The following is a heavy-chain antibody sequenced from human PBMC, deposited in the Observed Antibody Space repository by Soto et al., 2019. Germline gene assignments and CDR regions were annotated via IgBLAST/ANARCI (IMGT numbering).Heavy chain of an antibody. D-gene: IGHD5-12*01. Sequence: ASVKVSCKASGYTFTSYYMHWVRQAPGQGLEWMGIINPSGGSTSYAQKLQGRVTMTRDTSTSTVYMELSSLRSEDTAVYYCARGACDPGYSGYDSSGYYYYYYMDVWGKGTTVTVSS. CDR2: INPSGGST. J-gene: IGHJ6*03. CDR1: GYTFTSYY. CDR3: ARGACDPGYSGYDSSGYYYYYYMDV. V-gene: IGHV1-46*03.